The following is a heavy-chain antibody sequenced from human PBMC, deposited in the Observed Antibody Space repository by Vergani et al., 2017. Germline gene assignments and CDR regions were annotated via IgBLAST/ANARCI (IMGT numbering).Heavy chain of an antibody. CDR1: GFTFSSYE. J-gene: IGHJ5*02. Sequence: EVQLVESGGGLVQPGGSLRLSCAASGFTFSSYEMNWVRQAPGKGLEWVSYISSSGSTIYYADSVKGRFTISRDNAKNSLYLQMNSLRAEDTAVYYCARVSELEGIVVVPAATTGWFDPWGQGTLVTVSS. V-gene: IGHV3-48*03. D-gene: IGHD2-2*01. CDR2: ISSSGSTI. CDR3: ARVSELEGIVVVPAATTGWFDP.